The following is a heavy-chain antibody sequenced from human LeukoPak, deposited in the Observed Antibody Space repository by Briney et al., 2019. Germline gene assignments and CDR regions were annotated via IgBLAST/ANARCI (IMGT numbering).Heavy chain of an antibody. V-gene: IGHV4-59*01. CDR3: ARAISGYYYDSSGSPIYGMDV. CDR1: GGSISCYY. D-gene: IGHD3-22*01. CDR2: IYYSGST. Sequence: PSETLSLTCTVSGGSISCYYWSWIRQPPGKGLEWIGYIYYSGSTNYNPSLKSRVTISVDTSKNQFSLKLSSVTAADTAVYYCARAISGYYYDSSGSPIYGMDVWGQGTTVTVSS. J-gene: IGHJ6*02.